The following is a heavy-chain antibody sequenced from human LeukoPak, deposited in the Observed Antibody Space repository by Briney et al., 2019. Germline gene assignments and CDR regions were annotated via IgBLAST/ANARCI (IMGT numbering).Heavy chain of an antibody. CDR2: IYHSGST. V-gene: IGHV4-59*01. J-gene: IGHJ4*02. D-gene: IGHD1-26*01. CDR1: GGSISSYY. CDR3: ASYSGSLLDY. Sequence: PETLSLTCSVSGGSISSYYWSWIRQSPGKGLEWIGYIYHSGSTNYNPSLKSRVTISVDTSKNQFSLKLSSVTAADTAVYYCASYSGSLLDYWGQGILVTVSS.